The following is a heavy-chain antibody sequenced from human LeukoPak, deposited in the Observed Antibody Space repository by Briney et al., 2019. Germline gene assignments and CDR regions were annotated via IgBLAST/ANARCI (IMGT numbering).Heavy chain of an antibody. CDR2: TYYTSKWYN. V-gene: IGHV6-1*01. Sequence: SQTLSLTCAISGDSVSSNSAAWNWIRQSPSRGLEWLGRTYYTSKWYNDYAVSVKSRITLNPDTSRNQFSLQLNSVTPEDTAVYFCVRGSRGLIYYFDDWGQGTLVTVSS. CDR3: VRGSRGLIYYFDD. J-gene: IGHJ4*02. CDR1: GDSVSSNSAA. D-gene: IGHD3-10*01.